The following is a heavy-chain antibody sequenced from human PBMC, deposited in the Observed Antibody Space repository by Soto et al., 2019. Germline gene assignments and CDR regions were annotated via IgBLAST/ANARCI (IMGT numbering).Heavy chain of an antibody. D-gene: IGHD3-10*01. CDR3: AGGPTWYYYAA. V-gene: IGHV4-59*01. Sequence: QVQLQESGPGLVKPSETLSLTCTVSGGSISSYYWSWIRQPPGKGLEWIGYIYYSGSTNYNPSLKSRVTIAVDTSKTQSSLKLSSVTAADTAVYYCAGGPTWYYYAAGGQGTLVTVSS. CDR2: IYYSGST. CDR1: GGSISSYY. J-gene: IGHJ4*02.